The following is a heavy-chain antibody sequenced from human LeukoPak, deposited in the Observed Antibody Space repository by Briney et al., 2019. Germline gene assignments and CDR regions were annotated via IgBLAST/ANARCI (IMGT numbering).Heavy chain of an antibody. V-gene: IGHV1-46*01. CDR2: INPSGGST. D-gene: IGHD6-19*01. CDR1: GYTFTSYG. CDR3: ARAPGGLGYYFDY. J-gene: IGHJ4*02. Sequence: GASVKVSCKASGYTFTSYGISWVRQAPGQGLEWMGIINPSGGSTSYAQKFQDRVTMTRDTSTSTVYMELSSLRSEDTAVYYCARAPGGLGYYFDYWGQGTLVTVSS.